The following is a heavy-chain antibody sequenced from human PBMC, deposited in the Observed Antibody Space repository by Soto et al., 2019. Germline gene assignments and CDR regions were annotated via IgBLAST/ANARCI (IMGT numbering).Heavy chain of an antibody. J-gene: IGHJ2*01. CDR1: GYTFTSYG. D-gene: IGHD3-22*01. CDR3: PRASEIVVVSRSYWYFEL. V-gene: IGHV1-18*04. Sequence: ASVKVSCKASGYTFTSYGISWVRQAPGQGLEGMGWISAYNGNTNYAQKLQGRVTMTTDTSTSTAYMQLRSLRSDDTPVYYCPRASEIVVVSRSYWYFELWGRGTMVTVSS. CDR2: ISAYNGNT.